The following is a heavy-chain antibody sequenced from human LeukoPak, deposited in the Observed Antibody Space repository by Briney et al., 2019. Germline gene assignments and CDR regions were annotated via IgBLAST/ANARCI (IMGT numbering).Heavy chain of an antibody. D-gene: IGHD5-24*01. CDR2: ISSSSSYI. CDR1: GFTFSSYS. CDR3: AREARRRMARILYGMDV. J-gene: IGHJ6*04. Sequence: GGSLRLSCAASGFTFSSYSMNWVRQAPGKGLEWVSSISSSSSYIYYADSVKGRFTISRDNSKNTLYLQMNSLRAEDTAVYYCAREARRRMARILYGMDVWGKGTTVTVSS. V-gene: IGHV3-21*04.